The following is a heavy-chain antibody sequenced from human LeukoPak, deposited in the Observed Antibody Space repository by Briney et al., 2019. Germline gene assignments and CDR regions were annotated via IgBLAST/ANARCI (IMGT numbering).Heavy chain of an antibody. Sequence: PGGSLRLSCAASGFTFSSYWMHWVRQAPGKGLVGVSRINSDGSSTSYADSVKGRFTISRDNAKNTLYLQMNSLRAENTAVYYCASQDYYDSSRDGAFDIWGQGTMVTVSS. V-gene: IGHV3-74*01. J-gene: IGHJ3*02. D-gene: IGHD3-22*01. CDR3: ASQDYYDSSRDGAFDI. CDR2: INSDGSST. CDR1: GFTFSSYW.